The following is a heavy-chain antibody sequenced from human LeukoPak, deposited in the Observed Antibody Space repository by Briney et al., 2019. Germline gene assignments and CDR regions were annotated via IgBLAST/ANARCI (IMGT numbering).Heavy chain of an antibody. CDR3: TRDLGCSSTSCYYYYYYYMDV. Sequence: PGGSLRLSCAASGFTFSSYSMNWVRQAPGKGLEWVGFIRSKAYGGTTEYAASVKGRFTISRDDSKSIAYLQMNSLKTEDTAVYYCTRDLGCSSTSCYYYYYYYMDVWGKGTTVTVSS. J-gene: IGHJ6*03. CDR1: GFTFSSYS. D-gene: IGHD2-2*01. CDR2: IRSKAYGGTT. V-gene: IGHV3-49*04.